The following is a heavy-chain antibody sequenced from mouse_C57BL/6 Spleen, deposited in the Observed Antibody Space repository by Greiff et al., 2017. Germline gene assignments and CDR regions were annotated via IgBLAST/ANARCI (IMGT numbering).Heavy chain of an antibody. J-gene: IGHJ4*01. V-gene: IGHV1-15*01. CDR3: TRYGYYDEGYAMDY. CDR2: IDPETGGT. Sequence: QVQLKESGAELVRPGASVTLSCKASGYTFTDYEMHWVTQTPVHGLEWIGAIDPETGGTAYNQKFKGKAILTADKSSSTAYMELRSLTSEDSAVYYCTRYGYYDEGYAMDYWGQGTSVTVSS. CDR1: GYTFTDYE. D-gene: IGHD2-3*01.